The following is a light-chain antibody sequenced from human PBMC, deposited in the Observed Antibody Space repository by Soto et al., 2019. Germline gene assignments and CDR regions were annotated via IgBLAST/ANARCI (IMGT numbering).Light chain of an antibody. J-gene: IGLJ2*01. V-gene: IGLV1-44*01. Sequence: QSVLTQPPSASGTPGQRVTISCSGSSSNIGSNTVNWYHQLPGTAPKLLIYSDDQRPSGVPDRFSGSRSGTSASLAISGLQSEDEADYYCAAWDDSLIGVVFGGGTKLTVL. CDR1: SSNIGSNT. CDR3: AAWDDSLIGVV. CDR2: SDD.